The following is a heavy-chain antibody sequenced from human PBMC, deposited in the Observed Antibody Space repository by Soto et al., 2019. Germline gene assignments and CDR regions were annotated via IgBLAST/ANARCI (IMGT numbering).Heavy chain of an antibody. J-gene: IGHJ3*02. D-gene: IGHD5-12*01. CDR2: IWYDGSNK. Sequence: GGSLRLSCAASGFTFSSYGMHWVRQAPGKGLEWVAVIWYDGSNKYYADSVKGRFTISRDNSKNTLYLQMNSLRAEDTAVYYCARELPGGWETNDAFDIWGQGTMVTVSS. V-gene: IGHV3-33*01. CDR1: GFTFSSYG. CDR3: ARELPGGWETNDAFDI.